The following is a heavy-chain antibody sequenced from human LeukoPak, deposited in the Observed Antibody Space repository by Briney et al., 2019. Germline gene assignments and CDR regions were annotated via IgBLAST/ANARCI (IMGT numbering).Heavy chain of an antibody. D-gene: IGHD6-13*01. CDR2: IRHSGST. CDR1: GWSFNDYD. CDR3: ARRGSWTYYYAMDV. Sequence: PSESLSLTCDVAGWSFNDYDWSWIRQAPWKGLEWIGEIRHSGSTNYNPSLKGRVTVSVDTSKNQFSLRLTSVTAADTAVYYCARRGSWTYYYAMDVWGQGTTVTVSS. V-gene: IGHV4-34*01. J-gene: IGHJ6*02.